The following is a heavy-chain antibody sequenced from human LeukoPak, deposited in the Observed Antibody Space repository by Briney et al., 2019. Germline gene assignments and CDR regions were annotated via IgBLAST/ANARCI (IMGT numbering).Heavy chain of an antibody. Sequence: PWETLSLTCAVSGCSISSGYYWGWIRPPPGKGLEWIGSIYHSGSTYYNPSLKSRVTISVDTSKNQFSLKLSSVTAADTAVYYCARGASGYYDSSEDYWGQGTLVTVSS. J-gene: IGHJ4*02. CDR1: GCSISSGYY. CDR2: IYHSGST. CDR3: ARGASGYYDSSEDY. V-gene: IGHV4-38-2*01. D-gene: IGHD3-22*01.